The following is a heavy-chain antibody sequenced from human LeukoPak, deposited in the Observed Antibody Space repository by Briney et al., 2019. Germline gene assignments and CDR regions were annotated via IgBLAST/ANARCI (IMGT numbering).Heavy chain of an antibody. J-gene: IGHJ6*02. D-gene: IGHD5-24*01. CDR2: IYYSGST. Sequence: SETLSLTCTVSGGSISSGGYYWSWIRQHPGKGLEWIGYIYYSGSTNYNPSLKSRGTISVDTSKNQLSLKLNSVTAADTAVYYCARHNRNYYYYGMDVWGQGTTVTVSS. CDR3: ARHNRNYYYYGMDV. CDR1: GGSISSGGYY. V-gene: IGHV4-61*08.